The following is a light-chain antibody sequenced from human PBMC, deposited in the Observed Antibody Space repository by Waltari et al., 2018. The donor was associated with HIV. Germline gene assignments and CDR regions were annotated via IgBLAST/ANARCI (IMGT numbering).Light chain of an antibody. CDR1: SSDVGGYNY. CDR3: SSYTSSSTPTV. V-gene: IGLV2-14*03. Sequence: QSALTQPASVSGSPGQSITISCTGTSSDVGGYNYVSCYQQHPGKAPKLRIYDVSNRPSWVSNRFSGSKSGNTASLTISGLQAEDEADYYCSSYTSSSTPTVFGGGTKLTVL. CDR2: DVS. J-gene: IGLJ3*02.